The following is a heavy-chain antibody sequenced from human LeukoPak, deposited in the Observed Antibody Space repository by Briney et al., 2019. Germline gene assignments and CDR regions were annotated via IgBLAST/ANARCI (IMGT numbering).Heavy chain of an antibody. D-gene: IGHD3-16*01. J-gene: IGHJ4*02. CDR1: RFTFSSYW. Sequence: PGRSLRLSCAASRFTFSSYWMSWVRQAPGKGLEWVANIKHDGSEKYYVDSVKGRFTISRDNAKNSLYLQMNSLRAEGTAVYYCARAGNTYAYAYWGQGTLVTVSS. CDR2: IKHDGSEK. CDR3: ARAGNTYAYAY. V-gene: IGHV3-7*03.